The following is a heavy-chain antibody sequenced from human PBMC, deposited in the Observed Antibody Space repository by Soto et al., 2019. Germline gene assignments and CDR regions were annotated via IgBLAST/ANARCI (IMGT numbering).Heavy chain of an antibody. Sequence: LSLTCTVSGGSISSYYWCWTRQPAGKGLEWIGRFYPTGKTNYNPSLQSRLTMSADTSRNQFSLNLTSVTAADTAVYYCARCGLDYGMDVWGQGTTVTVSS. J-gene: IGHJ6*02. CDR3: ARCGLDYGMDV. V-gene: IGHV4-4*07. D-gene: IGHD3-16*01. CDR2: FYPTGKT. CDR1: GGSISSYY.